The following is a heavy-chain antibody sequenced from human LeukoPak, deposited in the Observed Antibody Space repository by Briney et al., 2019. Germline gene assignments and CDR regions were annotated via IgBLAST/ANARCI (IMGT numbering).Heavy chain of an antibody. CDR1: GGSISSGGYY. D-gene: IGHD3-9*01. J-gene: IGHJ5*02. CDR2: IYHSGST. Sequence: SQTLSLTCTVSGGSISSGGYYWSWIRQPPGKGLEWIGYIYHSGSTYYNPSLKSRVTISVDRSKNQFSLKLSSVTAADTAVYYCARELRYLGAESWFDPWGQGTLVTVSS. CDR3: ARELRYLGAESWFDP. V-gene: IGHV4-30-2*01.